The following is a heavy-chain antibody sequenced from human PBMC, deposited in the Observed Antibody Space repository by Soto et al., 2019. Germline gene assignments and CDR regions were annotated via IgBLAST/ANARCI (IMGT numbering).Heavy chain of an antibody. Sequence: EVQLVESGGGLVQPGGSVRLSCAASGFTFSSYWMPCVRQAPGKGLMWVSRIHNDGSTTRYADTVKGRFTISRDNAKNTLYLQMSNLRVDDTAVYYCARDNWNSYWGQGTLVTVS. CDR3: ARDNWNSY. D-gene: IGHD1-7*01. CDR2: IHNDGSTT. CDR1: GFTFSSYW. J-gene: IGHJ4*01. V-gene: IGHV3-74*01.